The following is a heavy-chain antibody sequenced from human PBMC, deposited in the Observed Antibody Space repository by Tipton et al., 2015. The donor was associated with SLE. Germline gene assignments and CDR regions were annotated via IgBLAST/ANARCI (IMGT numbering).Heavy chain of an antibody. CDR1: GLTFNTYN. CDR2: ISGTSSLM. D-gene: IGHD3-3*01. V-gene: IGHV3-48*01. CDR3: AGEGGGLEYGMDV. Sequence: SLRLSCAASGLTFNTYNMNWVRQAPGKGLEWVSYISGTSSLMYYADSVRGRFTVSRDNAKNSLYLQMNSLRVEDSALYYCAGEGGGLEYGMDVWGQGTTVTVSS. J-gene: IGHJ6*02.